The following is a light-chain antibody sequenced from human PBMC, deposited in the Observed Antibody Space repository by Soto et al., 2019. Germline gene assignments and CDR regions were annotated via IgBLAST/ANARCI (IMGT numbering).Light chain of an antibody. Sequence: EIVLTQSPGTLSLSPGQRATLSCRASQSVSSSYLAWYQQKPGQAPRLLVYGASSRATGIPDRFSGSGSGRDFTLTINRLQPEDFAVYYCQQYGNSPRGTFGRGTKVEIK. CDR1: QSVSSSY. CDR3: QQYGNSPRGT. J-gene: IGKJ1*01. CDR2: GAS. V-gene: IGKV3-20*01.